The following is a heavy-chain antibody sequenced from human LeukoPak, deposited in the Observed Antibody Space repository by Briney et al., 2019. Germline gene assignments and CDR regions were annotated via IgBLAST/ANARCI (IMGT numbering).Heavy chain of an antibody. V-gene: IGHV3-48*02. CDR2: ISSSSSTI. J-gene: IGHJ4*02. CDR3: AREPSGSYTPFDY. CDR1: GFTFSSYS. D-gene: IGHD1-26*01. Sequence: PGGSLRLSCAASGFTFSSYSMNWVRQAPGKGLEWVSYISSSSSTIYYADSVKGRFTISRDNAENSLYLQMNSLRDEDTAVYYCAREPSGSYTPFDYWGQGTRVTVSS.